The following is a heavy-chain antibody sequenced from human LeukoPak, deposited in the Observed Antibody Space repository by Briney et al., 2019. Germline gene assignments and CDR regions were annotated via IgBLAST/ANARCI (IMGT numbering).Heavy chain of an antibody. CDR2: ISGSGGST. CDR3: AKVKSGYYYYFDY. V-gene: IGHV3-23*01. D-gene: IGHD3-3*01. CDR1: GFTVSNNY. Sequence: TGGSLRLSCAASGFTVSNNYMSWVRQAPGKGLEWVSAISGSGGSTYYADSVKGRFTISRDNSKNTLYLQMNSLRAEDTAVYYCAKVKSGYYYYFDYWGQGTLVTVSS. J-gene: IGHJ4*02.